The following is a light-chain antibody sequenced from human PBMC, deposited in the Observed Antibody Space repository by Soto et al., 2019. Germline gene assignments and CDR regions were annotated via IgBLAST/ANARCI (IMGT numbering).Light chain of an antibody. CDR3: QQSYSNLWT. V-gene: IGKV1-39*01. J-gene: IGKJ1*01. CDR1: QSISGY. Sequence: DIQMTQSPPSLSASVGDRVTITCRARQSISGYLNCYQQKPGKAPKLRIYASSSLQSGVTSRFSGSGSGTDVTLTISSLQPEDFATYYCQQSYSNLWTFGQGTKVDIK. CDR2: ASS.